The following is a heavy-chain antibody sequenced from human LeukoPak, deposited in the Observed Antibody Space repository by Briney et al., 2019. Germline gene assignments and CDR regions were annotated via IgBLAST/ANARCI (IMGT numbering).Heavy chain of an antibody. CDR2: INHSGST. CDR3: ARGLGSLGYCSGGSCFSTHDY. J-gene: IGHJ4*02. V-gene: IGHV4-34*01. D-gene: IGHD2-15*01. CDR1: GESFSGHY. Sequence: ASETLSLTCAVYGESFSGHYWSWIRQSPGKGLEWIGEINHSGSTNYNPSLKSRVTISVGTSKNQFSLKLTSVTAADTAVYYCARGLGSLGYCSGGSCFSTHDYWGQGTQVTVSS.